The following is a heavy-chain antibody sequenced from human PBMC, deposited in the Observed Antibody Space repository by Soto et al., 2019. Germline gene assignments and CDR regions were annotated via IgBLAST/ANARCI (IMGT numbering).Heavy chain of an antibody. CDR1: GFTYSRSP. CDR3: AKAPAVVTLDY. Sequence: GGSMRLSCAASGFTYSRSPLSSDHQAPGKGLEWVSAISGSGGSTYYADSVKGRFTISRDNSKNTLYLQMNSLRAEDTAVYYCAKAPAVVTLDYWGQGTLVTVSS. D-gene: IGHD2-21*02. V-gene: IGHV3-23*01. J-gene: IGHJ4*02. CDR2: ISGSGGST.